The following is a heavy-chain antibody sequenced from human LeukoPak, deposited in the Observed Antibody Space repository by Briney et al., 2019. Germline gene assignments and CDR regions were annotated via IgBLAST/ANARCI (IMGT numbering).Heavy chain of an antibody. CDR2: INPNSGDT. CDR1: TYTFTENS. J-gene: IGHJ4*02. CDR3: ARENSFGSGSYTFDS. V-gene: IGHV1-2*02. D-gene: IGHD3-10*01. Sequence: GASVKVSCKASTYTFTENSMHRVRQAPGQGLQWMGWINPNSGDTHYARNFQDRVTLTRDTSLSTAYMELTSLRSDDTAMYYCARENSFGSGSYTFDSWGQGTLVTVSS.